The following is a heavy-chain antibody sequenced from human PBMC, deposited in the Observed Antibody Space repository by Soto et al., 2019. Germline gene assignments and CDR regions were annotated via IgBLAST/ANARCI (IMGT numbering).Heavy chain of an antibody. CDR3: APNPGSVDKYYFDY. Sequence: QVQLVQSGAEVKKPGSSVKVSCKASAGTFRSYTISWVRQAPGQGLEWMGRIIPILGIANYAQKFQGRVKITADNSTSTAYMALSSLRSEDTAVYYCAPNPGSVDKYYFDYWGQGTLVTVSS. V-gene: IGHV1-69*02. J-gene: IGHJ4*02. CDR2: IIPILGIA. D-gene: IGHD2-15*01. CDR1: AGTFRSYT.